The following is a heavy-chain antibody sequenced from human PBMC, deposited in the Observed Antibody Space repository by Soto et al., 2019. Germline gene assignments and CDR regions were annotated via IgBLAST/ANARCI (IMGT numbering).Heavy chain of an antibody. V-gene: IGHV1-2*04. D-gene: IGHD2-2*03. J-gene: IGHJ5*02. Sequence: GASVKVSCKASGYTFTGYYMHWVRQAPGQGLEWMGWINPNSGGTNYAQKFQGWVTMTRDTSISTAYMELSRLRSDDTAVYYCARDIGYCSSTSCPRFDPWGQGTLVTVSS. CDR3: ARDIGYCSSTSCPRFDP. CDR1: GYTFTGYY. CDR2: INPNSGGT.